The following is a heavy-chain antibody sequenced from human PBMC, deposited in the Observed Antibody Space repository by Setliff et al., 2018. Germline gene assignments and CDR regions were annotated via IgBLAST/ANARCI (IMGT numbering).Heavy chain of an antibody. CDR3: AREGVDTRSSTDYRYYMDV. D-gene: IGHD5-18*01. CDR2: TIPNFGTT. CDR1: GGTFSSYG. Sequence: SVKVSCKASGGTFSSYGISWVRQAPGQGLEWLGGTIPNFGTTNYAQEFQGRVTIITDESTSTAYMELSSLRFEDTAGYYCAREGVDTRSSTDYRYYMDVWGKGTTVTVSS. V-gene: IGHV1-69*05. J-gene: IGHJ6*03.